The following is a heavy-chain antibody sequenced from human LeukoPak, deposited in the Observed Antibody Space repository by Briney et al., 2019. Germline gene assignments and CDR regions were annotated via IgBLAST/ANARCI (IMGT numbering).Heavy chain of an antibody. D-gene: IGHD1-26*01. J-gene: IGHJ5*02. CDR3: ARDWSLNWFDP. CDR2: INQDGSEK. V-gene: IGHV3-7*05. Sequence: GGSLRLSCAASGFTFSNSWMTWVRQAPGKGLEWVANINQDGSEKNYVDSVKGRFTISRDNAKNSVYLQMNSLRAEDTAVFYCARDWSLNWFDPWGQGTLVTVSS. CDR1: GFTFSNSW.